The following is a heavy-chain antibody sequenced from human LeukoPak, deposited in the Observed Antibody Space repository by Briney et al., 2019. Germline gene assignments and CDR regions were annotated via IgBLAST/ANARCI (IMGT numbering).Heavy chain of an antibody. CDR2: INTDGSST. Sequence: GGSLRLSCAASGFTFSSYWMHWVRQAPGKGLVWVSRINTDGSSTSYADSVKGRFTISRDNAKNSLYLQMNSLRAEDTALYHCTRVGMGSSWDHYYYYMDVWGKGTTVTVSS. J-gene: IGHJ6*03. V-gene: IGHV3-74*01. D-gene: IGHD6-13*01. CDR3: TRVGMGSSWDHYYYYMDV. CDR1: GFTFSSYW.